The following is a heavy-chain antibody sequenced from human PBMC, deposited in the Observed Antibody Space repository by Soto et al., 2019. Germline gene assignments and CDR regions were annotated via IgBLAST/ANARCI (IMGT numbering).Heavy chain of an antibody. CDR3: ARDLAGQIVDY. V-gene: IGHV1-18*01. CDR2: SSGYNGNT. Sequence: QVQLVQSGAEVKKPGDSVKVACKASGYTFTSYGISWVRQAPGQGLEWMGWSSGYNGNTKYAQKLQGRVTMTTDTSTSTAYMELRSLRSDDTAVYYCARDLAGQIVDYWGQGTLVTVSS. J-gene: IGHJ4*02. D-gene: IGHD3-22*01. CDR1: GYTFTSYG.